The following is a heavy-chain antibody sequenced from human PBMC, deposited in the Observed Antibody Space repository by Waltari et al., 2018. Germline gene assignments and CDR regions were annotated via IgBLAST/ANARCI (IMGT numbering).Heavy chain of an antibody. J-gene: IGHJ4*02. Sequence: QITLKESGPTLVKPTQTLTLTCTFSGFSLSTSGVGVGWIRQPPGKALEWLALIFWDDDKRYSPSLKNRLTITKDTSKNQVVLTMTNMDPVDTATYYCAHRPWWLRGRVGFDYWGQGTLVTVSS. CDR3: AHRPWWLRGRVGFDY. CDR1: GFSLSTSGVG. V-gene: IGHV2-5*02. CDR2: IFWDDDK. D-gene: IGHD5-12*01.